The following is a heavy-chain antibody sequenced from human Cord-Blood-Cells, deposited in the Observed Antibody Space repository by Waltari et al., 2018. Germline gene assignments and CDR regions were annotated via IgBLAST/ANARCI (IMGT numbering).Heavy chain of an antibody. D-gene: IGHD1-26*01. CDR3: ATFHGATNEYFQH. J-gene: IGHJ1*01. CDR2: ISPYNGNT. V-gene: IGHV1-18*01. CDR1: GYTFTSYG. Sequence: QVQLVQSGAEVKKPGASVKVSCKASGYTFTSYGISWVRQAPGQGLEWMGWISPYNGNTNDAKKLQGRVTMATDTSTNTAYMELRSLRSDDTAVYYCATFHGATNEYFQHWGQGTLVTVSS.